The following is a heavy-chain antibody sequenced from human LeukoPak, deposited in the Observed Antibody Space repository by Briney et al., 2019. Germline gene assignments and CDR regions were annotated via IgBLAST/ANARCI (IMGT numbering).Heavy chain of an antibody. CDR2: ISGSGGST. D-gene: IGHD1-26*01. Sequence: GGSLILSCAAYVYPHSRYPMRGVPQAPGGGLVGVSCISGSGGSTFYADSVKGRFTISRDNSKNTLYFQMNSLRAEDTAVYYCAKDFGSYQGDYWGQGTLVTVSS. J-gene: IGHJ4*02. CDR1: VYPHSRYP. CDR3: AKDFGSYQGDY. V-gene: IGHV3-23*01.